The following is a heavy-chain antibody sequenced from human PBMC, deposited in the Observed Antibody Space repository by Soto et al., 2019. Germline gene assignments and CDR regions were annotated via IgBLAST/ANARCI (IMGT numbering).Heavy chain of an antibody. Sequence: ASVKVSCKASGYTFTSYAMHWVRQAPGQRLEWMGWINAGNGNTKYSQKFQGRVTITRDTSASTAYMELSSLRSEDTAVYYCARGGLAEAAKGYFDYWGQGPLVTVSS. J-gene: IGHJ4*02. CDR3: ARGGLAEAAKGYFDY. CDR1: GYTFTSYA. CDR2: INAGNGNT. D-gene: IGHD6-13*01. V-gene: IGHV1-3*01.